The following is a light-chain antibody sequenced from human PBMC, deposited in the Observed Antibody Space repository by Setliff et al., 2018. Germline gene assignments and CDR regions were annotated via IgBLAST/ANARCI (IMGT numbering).Light chain of an antibody. CDR1: QSINTY. Sequence: DIHLTQSPSSLSASVGDRVTITCRASQSINTYLSWYQQKPGEAPNLLIYDASTLQSGVPSRFSGSGSGTDFTLTISSLQPEDFATYYCQQSYSSCTFGQGTRLEIK. CDR2: DAS. J-gene: IGKJ5*01. CDR3: QQSYSSCT. V-gene: IGKV1-39*01.